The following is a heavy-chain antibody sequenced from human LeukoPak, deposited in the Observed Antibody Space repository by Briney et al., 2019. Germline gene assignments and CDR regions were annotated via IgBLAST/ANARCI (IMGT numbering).Heavy chain of an antibody. J-gene: IGHJ4*02. CDR1: GGSISSYY. D-gene: IGHD6-19*01. CDR3: ARAYAVAAPFDY. Sequence: SETLSLTCTVSGGSISSYYWSWIRQPAGKGLEWLGNIYTSGSTNYNPSLKSRVTMSVDTSKNQYSLKLSSVTAADTAVYYCARAYAVAAPFDYWGQGTLVTVSS. V-gene: IGHV4-4*07. CDR2: IYTSGST.